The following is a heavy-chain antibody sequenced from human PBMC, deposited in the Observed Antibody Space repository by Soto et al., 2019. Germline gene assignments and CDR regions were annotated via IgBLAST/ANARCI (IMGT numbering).Heavy chain of an antibody. Sequence: QVQLVQSGAEVKRPGSSVKVSCKASGDTFSDYSINWVRQAPGQGPEWMGRIIPFLSRPNYAQKFQGRVSITADRSTYTAYMELRSLRSDDTAIYYCARVSDRGTNGWYPLFDYWGQGTLVTVSS. J-gene: IGHJ4*02. CDR2: IIPFLSRP. CDR3: ARVSDRGTNGWYPLFDY. V-gene: IGHV1-69*08. D-gene: IGHD6-19*01. CDR1: GDTFSDYS.